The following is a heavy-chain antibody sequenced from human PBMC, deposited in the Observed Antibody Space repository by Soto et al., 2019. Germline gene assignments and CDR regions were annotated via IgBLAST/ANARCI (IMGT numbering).Heavy chain of an antibody. CDR2: MNQDGSEK. J-gene: IGHJ4*02. V-gene: IGHV3-7*03. D-gene: IGHD7-27*01. CDR1: GFTFRSYA. CDR3: ARDNRGTFDY. Sequence: GGSLRLSCAASGFTFRSYAMTWVRQAPGKGLEWVANMNQDGSEKYYEDSVKGRFTISRDNAKNSLSLQMNSLRAEDTAVYFCARDNRGTFDYWGQGALVTVSS.